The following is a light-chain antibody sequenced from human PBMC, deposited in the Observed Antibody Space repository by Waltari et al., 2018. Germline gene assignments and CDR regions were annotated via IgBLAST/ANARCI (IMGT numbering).Light chain of an antibody. CDR2: TAS. J-gene: IGKJ2*01. CDR1: QSITSH. V-gene: IGKV1-39*01. CDR3: QQSYITPYT. Sequence: DIQMTQAPSSLSASVGDRVTMTCRASQSITSHLNWFQQQPGKAPKRLIHTASSLQSGVPSRFSGSGSGTHFTLTITSLQPEDFATYFCQQSYITPYTFGQGTKVEIK.